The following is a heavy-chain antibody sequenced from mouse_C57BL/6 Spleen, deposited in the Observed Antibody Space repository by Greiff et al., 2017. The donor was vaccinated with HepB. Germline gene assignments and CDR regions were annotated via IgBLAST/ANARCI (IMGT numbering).Heavy chain of an antibody. J-gene: IGHJ3*01. CDR2: IYPGNSDT. V-gene: IGHV1-5*01. CDR3: TREAGLRAWFAY. CDR1: GYTFTSYW. D-gene: IGHD2-4*01. Sequence: QLQQSGTVLARPGASVKMSCKTSGYTFTSYWMHWVKQRPGQGLEWIGAIYPGNSDTSYNQKFKGKAKLTAVTSASTAYMELSSLTNEDSAVYYCTREAGLRAWFAYWGQGTLVTVSA.